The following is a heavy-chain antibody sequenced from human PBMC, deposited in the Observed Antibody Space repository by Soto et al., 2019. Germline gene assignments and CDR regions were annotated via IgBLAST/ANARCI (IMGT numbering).Heavy chain of an antibody. D-gene: IGHD6-19*01. CDR3: ARGQGSGWYSDS. CDR1: GVSVSSSSYY. V-gene: IGHV4-61*01. CDR2: VYYTGST. J-gene: IGHJ4*02. Sequence: QVQLQQSGPGLVKPSETLSLTCTVSGVSVSSSSYYWNWIRQPPGKGLEWIGYVYYTGSTNYNPSLQRRVTISIDTSKNQFSLKLSSVTAADTAVYFCARGQGSGWYSDSWGQGTLVLVSS.